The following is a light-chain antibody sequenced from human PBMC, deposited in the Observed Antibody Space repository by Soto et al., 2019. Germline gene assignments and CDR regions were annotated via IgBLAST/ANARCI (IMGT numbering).Light chain of an antibody. J-gene: IGLJ1*01. CDR3: CSYAGGVV. Sequence: QSALTQPASVSGSPGQSITISCTGTSSDVRDYNLVSWYQQHPGKAPKLMIYEVNKRPSGVSNRFSGSNSGNTASLTISGLQAEDEADYYCCSYAGGVVFGTGTKVTVL. CDR1: SSDVRDYNL. V-gene: IGLV2-23*02. CDR2: EVN.